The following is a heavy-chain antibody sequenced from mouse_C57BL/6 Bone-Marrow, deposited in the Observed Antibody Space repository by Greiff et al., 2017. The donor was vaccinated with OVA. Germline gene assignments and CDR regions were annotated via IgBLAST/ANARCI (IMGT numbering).Heavy chain of an antibody. J-gene: IGHJ4*01. CDR2: IDPENGDT. D-gene: IGHD5-5*01. V-gene: IGHV14-4*01. CDR3: TTDLPLAMDY. CDR1: GFNIKDDY. Sequence: EVQLQQSGAELVRPGASVKVSCTASGFNIKDDYMHWVKPRPEQGLEWIGWIDPENGDTEYASKFQGKATITADTSSNTAYLQLSSLTSEDTAVYYCTTDLPLAMDYWGQGTSVTVSS.